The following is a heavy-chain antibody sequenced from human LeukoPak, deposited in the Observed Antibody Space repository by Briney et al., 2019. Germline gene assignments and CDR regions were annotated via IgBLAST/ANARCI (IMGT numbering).Heavy chain of an antibody. D-gene: IGHD3-3*01. V-gene: IGHV4-34*01. Sequence: SETLSLTCAVYGGSFSGYYWSWIRQPLGKGLEWIGEINHSGSTNYNPSLKSRVTISVDTSKNQFSLKLSSVTAADTAVYFCARGAEYYAIWRGYAGYSDYWGQGISVTVSS. J-gene: IGHJ4*02. CDR3: ARGAEYYAIWRGYAGYSDY. CDR1: GGSFSGYY. CDR2: INHSGST.